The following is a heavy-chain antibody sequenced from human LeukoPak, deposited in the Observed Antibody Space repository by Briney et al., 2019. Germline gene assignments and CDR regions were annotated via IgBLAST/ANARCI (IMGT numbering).Heavy chain of an antibody. Sequence: RASVKVSCKDSGYTFTNYGLRWVRQAPGQGLEWMGWISAYNGNTNYAQKFQGRVTMTTDTSTSTAYMELRSLRSDDTAMYYCARPRGDSGSRFDYWGQGTLVTVSS. CDR2: ISAYNGNT. V-gene: IGHV1-18*01. CDR3: ARPRGDSGSRFDY. CDR1: GYTFTNYG. D-gene: IGHD1-26*01. J-gene: IGHJ4*02.